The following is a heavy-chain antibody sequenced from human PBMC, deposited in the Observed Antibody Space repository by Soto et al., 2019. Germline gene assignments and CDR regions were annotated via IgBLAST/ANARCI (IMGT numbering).Heavy chain of an antibody. CDR3: ARGCIEGICYGFS. V-gene: IGHV3-74*01. J-gene: IGHJ5*02. CDR1: GFTFSNFW. Sequence: EVQLVESGGGLVQPGGSLTLSCAASGFTFSNFWMHWVRQAPGKGLMWVSQINGDGSTTRYADSVKGRFAISRDNAKNTLFLQMHSLRAEDTAVYYCARGCIEGICYGFSWGQGTLVTVFS. D-gene: IGHD2-8*01. CDR2: INGDGSTT.